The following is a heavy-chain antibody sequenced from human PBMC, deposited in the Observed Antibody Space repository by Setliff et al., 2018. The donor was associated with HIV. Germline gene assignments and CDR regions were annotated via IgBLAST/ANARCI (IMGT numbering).Heavy chain of an antibody. J-gene: IGHJ4*02. Sequence: SETLSLTCSVSGASIRSDRMYWSWIRRPPGQRLEWIGFISFAGHINYNPSLSSRVTVSRDTSRNQFSMTLTSVTAADTAVYYCARQGFVPLGAHQFDYWGPGTLVTVS. CDR3: ARQGFVPLGAHQFDY. V-gene: IGHV4-61*01. CDR1: GASIRSDRMY. D-gene: IGHD3-16*01. CDR2: ISFAGHI.